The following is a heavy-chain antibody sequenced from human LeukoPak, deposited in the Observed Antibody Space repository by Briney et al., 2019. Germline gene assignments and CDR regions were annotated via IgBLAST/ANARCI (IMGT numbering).Heavy chain of an antibody. CDR2: IRYDGSNK. CDR1: GFTFSSYW. CDR3: ARTIFGVVIPFDY. J-gene: IGHJ4*02. Sequence: GGSLKLSCAPSGFTFSSYWMTWVRQAPGKGLEWVAFIRYDGSNKYYADSVKGRFTISRDNSKNTLYLQMNSLRAEDTAVYYCARTIFGVVIPFDYWGQGTLVTVSS. V-gene: IGHV3-30*02. D-gene: IGHD3-3*01.